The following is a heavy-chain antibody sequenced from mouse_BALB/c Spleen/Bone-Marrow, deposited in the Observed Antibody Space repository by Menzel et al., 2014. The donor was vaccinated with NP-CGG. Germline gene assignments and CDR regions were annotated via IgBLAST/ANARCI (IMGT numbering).Heavy chain of an antibody. D-gene: IGHD4-1*01. V-gene: IGHV1-87*01. J-gene: IGHJ3*01. CDR3: ARGWDWFAY. Sequence: VQLQQSGAELARPGASVKLSCKASGYTFTSYWMQWVKQRSGQGLEWIGAIYPGDGDTRYTQKFKGKATLTADKSSSTAYMQLSSLASEDSAVYYCARGWDWFAYWGQGTLVTVSA. CDR1: GYTFTSYW. CDR2: IYPGDGDT.